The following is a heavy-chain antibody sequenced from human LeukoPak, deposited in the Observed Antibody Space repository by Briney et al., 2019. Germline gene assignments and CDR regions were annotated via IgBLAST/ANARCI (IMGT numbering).Heavy chain of an antibody. CDR1: GFTFSESW. J-gene: IGHJ6*02. Sequence: PGGSLRLSCAASGFTFSESWMTWVRQVPGQGLEWVAHINHEGGGIQYVDSVKGRFTISRENAKGSVYLQMNSLRVEDTAIYHCATYINWVAGDVWGQGTTVIVSS. V-gene: IGHV3-7*01. CDR2: INHEGGGI. CDR3: ATYINWVAGDV. D-gene: IGHD1-1*01.